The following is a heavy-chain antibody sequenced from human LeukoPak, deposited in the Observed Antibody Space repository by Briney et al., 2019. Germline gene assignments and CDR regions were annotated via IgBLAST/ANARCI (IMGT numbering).Heavy chain of an antibody. CDR2: IFSSGST. D-gene: IGHD1-26*01. J-gene: IGHJ4*02. V-gene: IGHV4-59*01. Sequence: SETLSLTCTVSGGSLSSYYWTWIRQPPGKGLECIGYIFSSGSTNYNPSLKSRVTISVDTSKNQFSLKLSSVTAADTAVYYCAGATWDSSPDYWGQGTLVTVSS. CDR3: AGATWDSSPDY. CDR1: GGSLSSYY.